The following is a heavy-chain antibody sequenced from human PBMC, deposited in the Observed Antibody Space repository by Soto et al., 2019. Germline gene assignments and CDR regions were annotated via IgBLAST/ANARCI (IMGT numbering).Heavy chain of an antibody. V-gene: IGHV1-58*01. CDR3: AALTYYYDSSGTTIDY. Sequence: SVKVSCKASGFTFTSSAVQWVRQARGQRLEWIGWIVVGSGNTNYAQKFQERVTITRDMSTSTAYMELSSLRSEDTAVYYCAALTYYYDSSGTTIDYWGQGTLVTVS. D-gene: IGHD3-22*01. CDR1: GFTFTSSA. J-gene: IGHJ4*02. CDR2: IVVGSGNT.